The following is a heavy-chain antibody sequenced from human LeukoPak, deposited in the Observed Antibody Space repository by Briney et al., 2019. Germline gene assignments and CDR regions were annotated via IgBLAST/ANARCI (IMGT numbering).Heavy chain of an antibody. CDR3: ARDRDRGYNWTDGYFLH. CDR1: GFXFNNYG. CDR2: MWYDGSNK. Sequence: GGSLRLSCAASGFXFNNYGMHWVRQAPGTGQEWVAVMWYDGSNKYYADPVKGRFTISRDNSKHTLYLQMSCLRADATALYYCARDRDRGYNWTDGYFLHWGQGTLVNVSS. J-gene: IGHJ1*01. D-gene: IGHD1-20*01. V-gene: IGHV3-33*01.